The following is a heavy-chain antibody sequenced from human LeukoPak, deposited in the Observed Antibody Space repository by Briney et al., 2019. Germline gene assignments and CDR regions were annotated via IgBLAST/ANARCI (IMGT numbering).Heavy chain of an antibody. CDR2: ISAYNGNT. Sequence: GASVKVSCKASGYTFTSYYMHWVRQAPGQGLEWMGWISAYNGNTNYAQKLQGRVTMTTDTSTSTAYMELRRLRSDDTAVYYCAREGPRERFLEWLLTEHYYYYYGMDVWGQGTTVTVSS. J-gene: IGHJ6*02. D-gene: IGHD3-3*01. V-gene: IGHV1-18*04. CDR1: GYTFTSYY. CDR3: AREGPRERFLEWLLTEHYYYYYGMDV.